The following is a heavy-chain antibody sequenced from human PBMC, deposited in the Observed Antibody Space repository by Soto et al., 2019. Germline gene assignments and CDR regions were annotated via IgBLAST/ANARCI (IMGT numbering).Heavy chain of an antibody. CDR2: ISTDSGYI. V-gene: IGHV3-21*01. D-gene: IGHD2-15*01. CDR1: GFTFSNYG. CDR3: ATNVVVVAAAIDS. Sequence: EVQLVESGGGLVKPGGSLRLSCAASGFTFSNYGMNWVRQAPGKGLEWVSSISTDSGYIYYADSVKGRFTISRHNAKNSLYLQMNSLRAEDTAIYYCATNVVVVAAAIDSWGQGTLVTVSS. J-gene: IGHJ4*02.